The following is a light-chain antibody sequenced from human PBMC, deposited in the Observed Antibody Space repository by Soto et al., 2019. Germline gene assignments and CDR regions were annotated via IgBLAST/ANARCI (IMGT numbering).Light chain of an antibody. Sequence: QSALTQPASLSGSPGQSITISCTGTSSDVGGYNYVSWYQQHPGKAPKLMIYDVSNRPSGVSNRFSGSKSGNTASLTISGRQAEDEADYSCSSYRASSTTQYVFGTGTKVTVL. J-gene: IGLJ1*01. CDR2: DVS. CDR3: SSYRASSTTQYV. V-gene: IGLV2-14*03. CDR1: SSDVGGYNY.